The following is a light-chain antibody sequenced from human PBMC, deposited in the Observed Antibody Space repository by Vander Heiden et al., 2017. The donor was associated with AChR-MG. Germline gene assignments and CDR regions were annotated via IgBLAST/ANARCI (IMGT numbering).Light chain of an antibody. CDR3: QQRSNWPWT. V-gene: IGKV3-11*01. CDR2: DAS. CDR1: QSVSSS. Sequence: EIVLTQSPDTLSLSPGERATLSCRASQSVSSSLAWYQQKPGQARRLLIYDASNRATGIPARFSGSGSGTDFTLTISSLEPEDFAVYYCQQRSNWPWTFGQGTKVEVK. J-gene: IGKJ1*01.